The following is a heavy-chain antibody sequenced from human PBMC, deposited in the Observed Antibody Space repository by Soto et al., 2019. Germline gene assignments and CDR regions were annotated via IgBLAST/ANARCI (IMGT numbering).Heavy chain of an antibody. V-gene: IGHV1-2*02. CDR3: AKGGSSWTEWFDP. Sequence: QVQLVQSGAEGKKPGASVKVSCKASGYPLTAKYLHWVRQAPGQGLEWMGWITPSSGGTKEAQEFRGRVTMTRDTSISAAYMELSRLTSDDTAVYYCAKGGSSWTEWFDPWGQGTLVTVSS. CDR1: GYPLTAKY. J-gene: IGHJ5*02. CDR2: ITPSSGGT. D-gene: IGHD6-13*01.